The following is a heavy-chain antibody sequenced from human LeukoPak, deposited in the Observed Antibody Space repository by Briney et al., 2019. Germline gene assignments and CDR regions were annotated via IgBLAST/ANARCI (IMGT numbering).Heavy chain of an antibody. Sequence: PSETLSLTCTVSGGSISSSSYYWGWIRQPPGKGLEWIGSIYYSGSTYYNPSLKSRVTISVDRSKNQFSLKLSSVTAADTAVYYCARGLIVVVPAAIDYWGQGTLVTVSS. CDR2: IYYSGST. D-gene: IGHD2-2*02. CDR1: GGSISSSSYY. CDR3: ARGLIVVVPAAIDY. J-gene: IGHJ4*02. V-gene: IGHV4-39*07.